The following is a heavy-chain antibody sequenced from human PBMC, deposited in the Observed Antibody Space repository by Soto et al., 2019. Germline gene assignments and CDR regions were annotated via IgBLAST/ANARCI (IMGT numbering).Heavy chain of an antibody. Sequence: GGSLRLSCAASGFTFSNYAMNWVRQAPGKGLEWVSTISGSGGSTYYADSVKGRFTISKDNSKNTLYLQMNSLRAEDTALYYCAKTWTPLSRGSGPPAYGGLGTLVTVSS. D-gene: IGHD3-10*01. CDR2: ISGSGGST. V-gene: IGHV3-23*01. J-gene: IGHJ4*02. CDR1: GFTFSNYA. CDR3: AKTWTPLSRGSGPPAY.